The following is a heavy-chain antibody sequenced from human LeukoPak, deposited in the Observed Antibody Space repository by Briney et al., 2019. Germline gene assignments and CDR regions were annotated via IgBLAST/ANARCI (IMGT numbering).Heavy chain of an antibody. CDR3: ARDDDSSGYEGD. V-gene: IGHV3-21*06. J-gene: IGHJ4*02. D-gene: IGHD3-22*01. Sequence: GGSLRLSCAASGFTFSSYSMNWVRQAPGKGLEWVSSISSSSSYKYYADSVKGRFTISRDNAKYSLYLQMNSLRAEDTAVYYCARDDDSSGYEGDWGQGTLVTVSS. CDR2: ISSSSSYK. CDR1: GFTFSSYS.